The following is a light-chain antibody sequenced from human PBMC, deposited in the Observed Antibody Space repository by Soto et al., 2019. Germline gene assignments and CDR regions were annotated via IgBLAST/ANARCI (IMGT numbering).Light chain of an antibody. CDR2: GAS. Sequence: EIVLTQSLAILSVSPGDRASLSCRADQSVGSNLAWYQQKVGQPPRLLIYGASTRAIGIPARFSGSGSGTEFALTISSLQSEDFAVYYCQQYNKWPPYTFGQGTKLEIK. CDR3: QQYNKWPPYT. CDR1: QSVGSN. J-gene: IGKJ2*01. V-gene: IGKV3-15*01.